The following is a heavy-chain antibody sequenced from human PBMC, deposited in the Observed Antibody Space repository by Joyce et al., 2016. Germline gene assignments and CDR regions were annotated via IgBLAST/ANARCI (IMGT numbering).Heavy chain of an antibody. V-gene: IGHV3-48*04. J-gene: IGHJ6*02. CDR2: MSKSSRTI. CDR3: ARKKDYSSGGYYKYCCYAMEV. Sequence: EVQLVESGGGLVQPGGSLRLSCAASGFIFSNYTMKWVRQVRGKGLSWVTHMSKSSRTIDDADSGKGRFTISRDNDKNSRCLQMNGRRAEDTAVYYCARKKDYSSGGYYKYCCYAMEVWGQGTTVTVSS. D-gene: IGHD3-10*01. CDR1: GFIFSNYT.